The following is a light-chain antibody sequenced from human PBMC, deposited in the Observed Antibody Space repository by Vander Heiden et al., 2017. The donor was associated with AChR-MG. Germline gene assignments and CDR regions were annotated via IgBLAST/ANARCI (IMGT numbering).Light chain of an antibody. CDR1: SGHSNYF. CDR3: ETWNRNTHV. Sequence: HRVLTQSSSASAPLGSSAKPTCTLSSGHSNYFIAWHQQQPDKAPRLLPKVARTGSYNTGSGVPDRFSGSSSAAARYLTISNLQSEDDDYYYCETWNRNTHVFGTGTKFTVL. V-gene: IGLV4-60*03. CDR2: VARTGSY. J-gene: IGLJ1*01.